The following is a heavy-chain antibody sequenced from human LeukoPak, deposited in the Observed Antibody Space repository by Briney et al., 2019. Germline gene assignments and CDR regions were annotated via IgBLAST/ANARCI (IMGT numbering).Heavy chain of an antibody. D-gene: IGHD3-10*01. J-gene: IGHJ6*03. Sequence: SETLSLTCTVSGGSISSYYWSWIRQPPGKGLEWIGYIYYSGSTNYNPSLKSRVTISVDTSKNQFSLKLSSVTAADTAVYYCARDQGDGSGSSRHYYMDVWGKGTTVTVSS. CDR1: GGSISSYY. CDR3: ARDQGDGSGSSRHYYMDV. CDR2: IYYSGST. V-gene: IGHV4-59*01.